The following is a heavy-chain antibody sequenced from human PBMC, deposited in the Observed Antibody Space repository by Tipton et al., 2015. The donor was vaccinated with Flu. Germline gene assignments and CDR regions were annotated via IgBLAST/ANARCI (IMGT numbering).Heavy chain of an antibody. CDR2: IIPIFGTA. CDR1: GGTFSSYA. J-gene: IGHJ4*02. Sequence: QMQLVQSGAEVKKPGSSVKVSCKASGGTFSSYAISWVRQAPGQGLEWMGGIIPIFGTANYAQKFQGRVTITADESTSTAYMELSSLGFEDTAVYYCAREMYGVAGLDYWGQGTLVTVPS. V-gene: IGHV1-69*19. CDR3: AREMYGVAGLDY. D-gene: IGHD6-19*01.